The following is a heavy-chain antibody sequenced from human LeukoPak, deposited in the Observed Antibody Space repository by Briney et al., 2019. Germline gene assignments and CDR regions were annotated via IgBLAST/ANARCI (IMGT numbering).Heavy chain of an antibody. V-gene: IGHV3-11*01. CDR3: ARVEGYCSSTSCLGGYFDY. CDR2: ISSSGSTI. Sequence: GGSLRLSCAASGFTFGDYYMSWIRQAPGKGLEWVSYISSSGSTIYYADSVKGRFTISRDNAKNSLYLQMNSLRAEDTAVYYCARVEGYCSSTSCLGGYFDYWGQGTLVTVSS. CDR1: GFTFGDYY. J-gene: IGHJ4*02. D-gene: IGHD2-2*01.